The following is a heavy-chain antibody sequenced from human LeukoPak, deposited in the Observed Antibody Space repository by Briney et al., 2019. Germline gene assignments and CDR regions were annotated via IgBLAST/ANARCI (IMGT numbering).Heavy chain of an antibody. J-gene: IGHJ4*02. D-gene: IGHD3-10*01. V-gene: IGHV3-30*18. CDR3: AKDVRLYYGTAGTVDY. CDR1: GFTFSSYG. CDR2: ISYDGSNK. Sequence: GGSLRLSCAASGFTFSSYGMHWVRQAPGKGLEWVAVISYDGSNKYYADFVKGRFTISRDNSKNTLYLQMNSLRAEDTAVYYCAKDVRLYYGTAGTVDYWGQGTLVTVSS.